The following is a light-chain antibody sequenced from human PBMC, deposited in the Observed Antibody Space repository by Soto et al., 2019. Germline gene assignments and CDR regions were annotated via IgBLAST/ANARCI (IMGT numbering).Light chain of an antibody. V-gene: IGKV3-15*01. CDR2: GAS. J-gene: IGKJ2*01. CDR3: QQYGDWPPET. Sequence: RVMTQSPVTLSVSPGERVTLSCRASQAISNNLAWYQQKPGQAPRLLIYGASTRATGVPARFSGSGSATEFTLSISSLQSEDVAVYYCQQYGDWPPETFGQGTKLEI. CDR1: QAISNN.